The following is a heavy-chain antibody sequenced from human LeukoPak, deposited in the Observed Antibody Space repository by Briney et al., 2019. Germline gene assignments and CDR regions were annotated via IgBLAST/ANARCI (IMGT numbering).Heavy chain of an antibody. J-gene: IGHJ3*02. CDR2: ISGSGGST. V-gene: IGHV3-23*01. Sequence: GSLRFSCAASGFTFSSYAMSWVRPAPGKGLEWVSAISGSGGSTYYADSVKGRFTISRDNSKNTLYLQMNSLRAEDTAVYYCARGGYYYDSSGPDAFDIWGQGTMVTVSS. CDR3: ARGGYYYDSSGPDAFDI. D-gene: IGHD3-22*01. CDR1: GFTFSSYA.